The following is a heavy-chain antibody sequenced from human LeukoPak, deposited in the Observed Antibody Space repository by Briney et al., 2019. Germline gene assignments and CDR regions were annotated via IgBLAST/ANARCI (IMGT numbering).Heavy chain of an antibody. CDR2: LSHGGTRT. D-gene: IGHD1-26*01. Sequence: GGSLRLSCAVSGFTFRNFAMSWVRQAPGKGLEWVSGLSHGGTRTFYAASVKGRFTISRDASNSTLFLQMDNLRVEDTATYYCAKDIELFMSWGQGTLVIVSS. CDR1: GFTFRNFA. V-gene: IGHV3-23*01. CDR3: AKDIELFMS. J-gene: IGHJ5*02.